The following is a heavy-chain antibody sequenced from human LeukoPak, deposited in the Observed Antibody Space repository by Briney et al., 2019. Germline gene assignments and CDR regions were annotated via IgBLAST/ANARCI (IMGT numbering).Heavy chain of an antibody. V-gene: IGHV4-31*03. J-gene: IGHJ4*02. CDR1: GGSISSGGYY. Sequence: SETLSLTCTVSGGSISSGGYYWSWIRQHPGKGLEWIGYIYYSGSTYYNPSLKSRVTISVDTSKNQFSLKLSSVTAADTAVYYCARVEYDYGDFDYWGQGTLVTVSS. CDR3: ARVEYDYGDFDY. CDR2: IYYSGST. D-gene: IGHD4-17*01.